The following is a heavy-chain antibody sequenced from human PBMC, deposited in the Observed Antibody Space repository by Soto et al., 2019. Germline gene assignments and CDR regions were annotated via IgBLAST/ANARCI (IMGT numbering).Heavy chain of an antibody. V-gene: IGHV3-23*01. CDR2: ISGGSVTI. CDR1: GFTFTSCV. D-gene: IGHD3-10*01. Sequence: EVHLLESGGGFVQPGASLRLSCAASGFTFTSCVMGWVLQAPGKGLEWVAAISGGSVTIYYADSVKGRFTISRDNSKNTLYLEMNSLRAEDTAVYYCAKELIYYGVFDYWGQGTLVTVSS. J-gene: IGHJ4*02. CDR3: AKELIYYGVFDY.